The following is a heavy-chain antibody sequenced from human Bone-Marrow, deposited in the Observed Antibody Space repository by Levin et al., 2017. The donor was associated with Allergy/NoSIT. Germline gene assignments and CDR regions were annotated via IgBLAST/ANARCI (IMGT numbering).Heavy chain of an antibody. J-gene: IGHJ6*02. Sequence: GGSLRLSCAASGFIFSSYGMHWVRQSPGKGLEWVAVISQDGSKTHYAESFKGRFSISRDNSKNTLFLQMDSLRGEDTAVYFCAKDSTGYFYYGMDVWGQGTTVTVSS. D-gene: IGHD3-9*01. CDR2: ISQDGSKT. CDR1: GFIFSSYG. V-gene: IGHV3-30*18. CDR3: AKDSTGYFYYGMDV.